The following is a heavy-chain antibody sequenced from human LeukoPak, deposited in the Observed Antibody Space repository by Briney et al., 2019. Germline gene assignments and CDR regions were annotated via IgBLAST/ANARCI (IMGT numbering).Heavy chain of an antibody. Sequence: SETLSLTCTVSGGSISSYYWSWIRQPAGKGLEWIGRIYTCGSTNYNPSLKSRVTLSVDTSKNQFSLKLSSVTAADTAVYYCARDHYDSSGYYTQTYFDYWGQGTLVTVSS. V-gene: IGHV4-4*07. J-gene: IGHJ4*02. CDR2: IYTCGST. CDR1: GGSISSYY. D-gene: IGHD3-22*01. CDR3: ARDHYDSSGYYTQTYFDY.